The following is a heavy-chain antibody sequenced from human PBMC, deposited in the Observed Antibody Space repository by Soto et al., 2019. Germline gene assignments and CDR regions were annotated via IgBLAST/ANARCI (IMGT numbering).Heavy chain of an antibody. CDR2: MNPNTGNS. Sequence: XSVKVSCKASGYTFTSYDIYWVRQATGQGLEWMGWMNPNTGNSGYAQKFQGRVTMTSNTSITTAHMELSSLRSEDTAVYYFARRADTNGWNAFGADKYYFDFWGQGTLVTASS. D-gene: IGHD6-19*01. J-gene: IGHJ4*02. CDR3: ARRADTNGWNAFGADKYYFDF. CDR1: GYTFTSYD. V-gene: IGHV1-8*01.